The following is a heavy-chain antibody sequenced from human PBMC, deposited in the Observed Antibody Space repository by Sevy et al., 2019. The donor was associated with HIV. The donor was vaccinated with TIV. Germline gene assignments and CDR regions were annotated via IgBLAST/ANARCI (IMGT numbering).Heavy chain of an antibody. Sequence: SETLSLTCAVSGYSISSGYYWGWIRQPPGKGLEWIGSIYHSGSTYYNPSLKSRVTISVDTSKNQFSLKLSSVTAADTAVYYCARYIIVVVQAAFGWFDPWGQGTLVTVSS. CDR3: ARYIIVVVQAAFGWFDP. V-gene: IGHV4-38-2*01. D-gene: IGHD2-2*01. CDR1: GYSISSGYY. CDR2: IYHSGST. J-gene: IGHJ5*02.